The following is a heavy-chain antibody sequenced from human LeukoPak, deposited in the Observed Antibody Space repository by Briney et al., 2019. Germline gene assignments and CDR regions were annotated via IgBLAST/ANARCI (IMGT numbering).Heavy chain of an antibody. CDR2: IYYSGST. J-gene: IGHJ5*02. Sequence: PSETLSLTCTVSGGSVSSGSYYWSWIRQPPGKGLEWIGYIYYSGSTNYNPSLKSRVTISVDTSKNQFSLKLNSVTAADTAVYYCARNPLETGWFDPWGQGTLVTVSS. CDR1: GGSVSSGSYY. D-gene: IGHD5-24*01. V-gene: IGHV4-61*01. CDR3: ARNPLETGWFDP.